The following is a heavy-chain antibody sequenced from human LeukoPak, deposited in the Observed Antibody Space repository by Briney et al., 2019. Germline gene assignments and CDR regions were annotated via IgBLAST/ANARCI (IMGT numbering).Heavy chain of an antibody. CDR3: AKARPRDYGDYVDGMDV. J-gene: IGHJ6*02. CDR1: GFTFSSYG. V-gene: IGHV3-30*18. Sequence: AGGSLRLSCAASGFTFSSYGMHWVRQAPGKGLEWVAVISYDGSTKYYADSVKGRFTISRDNSKNSLYMQMNRLRAEDTAVYYCAKARPRDYGDYVDGMDVWGQGTTVTVSS. CDR2: ISYDGSTK. D-gene: IGHD4-17*01.